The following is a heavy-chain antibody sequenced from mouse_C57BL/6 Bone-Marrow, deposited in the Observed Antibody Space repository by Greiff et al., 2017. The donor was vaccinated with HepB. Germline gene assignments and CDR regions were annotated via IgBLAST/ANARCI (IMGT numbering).Heavy chain of an antibody. J-gene: IGHJ4*01. CDR1: GFTFSSYG. CDR3: ALPYCCAMDY. V-gene: IGHV5-6*01. Sequence: EVMLVESGGDLVKPGGSLKLSCAASGFTFSSYGMSWVRQTPDKRLEWVATISSGGSYTYYPDSVKGRFTISRDNAKNTLYLQMSSLKSEDTAMYFCALPYCCAMDYWGQGTSLTVSS. CDR2: ISSGGSYT.